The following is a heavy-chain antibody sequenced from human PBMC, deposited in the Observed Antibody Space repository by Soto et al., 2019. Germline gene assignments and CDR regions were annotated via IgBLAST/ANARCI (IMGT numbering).Heavy chain of an antibody. V-gene: IGHV4-59*01. J-gene: IGHJ4*02. D-gene: IGHD5-12*01. CDR2: VYYSGST. CDR1: GGSISSYF. Sequence: QVQLQESGPGLVKPSETLSLTCALSGGSISSYFWSWIRQPPGKGLEWIGYVYYSGSTNYNPSLNSRVTISVDTSKNQFSLKLTSVTAADTAVYYCARDHNGYEYFDYWGQGTLVTVSS. CDR3: ARDHNGYEYFDY.